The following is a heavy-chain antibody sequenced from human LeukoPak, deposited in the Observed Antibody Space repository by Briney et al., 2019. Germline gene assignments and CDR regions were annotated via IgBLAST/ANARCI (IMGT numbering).Heavy chain of an antibody. J-gene: IGHJ4*02. CDR3: ARPPDYRGGEDY. V-gene: IGHV5-51*01. CDR1: GYIYTSYW. D-gene: IGHD2-21*01. Sequence: MAGESLKISCNSSGYIYTSYWIGWVRQMPGKGLEWMGIIYPGDSDTRYSPSFQGQVTISADKSISTAYLQWSSLKASDTAMYYCARPPDYRGGEDYWGQGTLVTVSS. CDR2: IYPGDSDT.